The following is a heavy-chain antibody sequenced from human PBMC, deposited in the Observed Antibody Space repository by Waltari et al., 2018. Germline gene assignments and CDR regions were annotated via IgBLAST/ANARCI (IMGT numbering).Heavy chain of an antibody. D-gene: IGHD1-26*01. CDR3: AGGPPGGGSYSSRFDY. CDR1: GGTFSSYA. V-gene: IGHV1-69*13. Sequence: QVQLVQSGAEVKKPGSSVKVSCKASGGTFSSYAISWVRPAPGQGLEWMGGIIPIFGTAKYAQKFQGRVTITADESTSTAYRELSSLGSEDTAVYYCAGGPPGGGSYSSRFDYWGQGTLVTVSS. J-gene: IGHJ4*02. CDR2: IIPIFGTA.